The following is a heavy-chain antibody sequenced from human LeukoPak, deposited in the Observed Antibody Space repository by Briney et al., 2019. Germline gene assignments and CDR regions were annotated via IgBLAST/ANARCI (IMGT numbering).Heavy chain of an antibody. CDR1: GYTFSGYY. CDR2: INTNSGGT. J-gene: IGHJ4*02. D-gene: IGHD3-3*01. CDR3: ASSRFLEWLYLLDY. Sequence: ASVKLSCKASGYTFSGYYIHWVRQAPGQGLEWMGWINTNSGGTKYAQRFQGRVTMTRDTSISTAYMEVSRLRSDDTAVYFCASSRFLEWLYLLDYWGQGTLVAVSS. V-gene: IGHV1-2*02.